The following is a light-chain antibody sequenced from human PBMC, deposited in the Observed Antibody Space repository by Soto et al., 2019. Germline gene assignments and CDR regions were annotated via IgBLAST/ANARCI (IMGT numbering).Light chain of an antibody. CDR2: AAS. Sequence: DIQMTQSPSSLSASVGDRVTITCRASQSISSYLNWYQQKPGKAPKLLIYAASSLQSGVPSRFGGSGSGTDFTLTISRLEPEDFAVYYCQQYGSSPRTFGQGTKVDIK. J-gene: IGKJ1*01. CDR3: QQYGSSPRT. V-gene: IGKV1-39*01. CDR1: QSISSY.